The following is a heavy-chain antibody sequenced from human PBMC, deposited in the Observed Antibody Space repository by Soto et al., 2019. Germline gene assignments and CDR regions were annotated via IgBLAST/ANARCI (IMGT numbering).Heavy chain of an antibody. CDR3: ARTDSYGYFDY. V-gene: IGHV4-31*03. Sequence: SETLSLTCTVSGGSISSGGYYWRWIRQHPGKGLEWIGYIYYSGSTYYNPSLKSRVTISVDTSKNQFSLKLSSVTAADTAVYYCARTDSYGYFDYWGQGTLVTVSS. J-gene: IGHJ4*02. CDR2: IYYSGST. CDR1: GGSISSGGYY. D-gene: IGHD5-18*01.